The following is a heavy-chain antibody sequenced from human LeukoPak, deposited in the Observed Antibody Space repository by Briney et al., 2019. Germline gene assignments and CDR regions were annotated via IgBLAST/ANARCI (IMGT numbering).Heavy chain of an antibody. CDR2: VNPNSGNT. J-gene: IGHJ6*02. CDR1: GYTFTSYD. V-gene: IGHV1-8*01. Sequence: ASVKVSCKASGYTFTSYDINWVRQATGQGLEWMGWVNPNSGNTGYAQKFQGRVTMTRNTSISTAYMELSSLRSEDTAVYYCARDRPYYDILTGYLYGMDVWGQGTTVTVSS. CDR3: ARDRPYYDILTGYLYGMDV. D-gene: IGHD3-9*01.